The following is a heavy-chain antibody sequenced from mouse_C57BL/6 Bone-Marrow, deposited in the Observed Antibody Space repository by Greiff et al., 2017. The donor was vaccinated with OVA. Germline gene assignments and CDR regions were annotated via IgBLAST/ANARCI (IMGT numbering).Heavy chain of an antibody. J-gene: IGHJ4*01. Sequence: VQLQQSGTVLARPGASVKMSCKTSGYTFTSYWMHWVKQRPGQGLEWIGAIYPGNSDTSYNQKFKGKAKLTAVTSASTAYMELSSLTNEDAAVYYCTPVRAYAMDYWGQGTSVTVSS. D-gene: IGHD3-3*01. V-gene: IGHV1-5*01. CDR3: TPVRAYAMDY. CDR1: GYTFTSYW. CDR2: IYPGNSDT.